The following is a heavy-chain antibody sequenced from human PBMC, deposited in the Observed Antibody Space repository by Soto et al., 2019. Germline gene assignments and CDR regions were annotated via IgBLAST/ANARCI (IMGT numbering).Heavy chain of an antibody. CDR3: AKDRSLAAAGIDWFDP. J-gene: IGHJ5*02. CDR2: ISGSGGST. V-gene: IGHV3-23*01. CDR1: GFTFSSYA. D-gene: IGHD6-13*01. Sequence: EVQLLESGGGLVQPGGSLRLSCAASGFTFSSYAMSWVRQAPGKGLEWVSAISGSGGSTYYADSVKGRFTISRDNPKNTLYLQMNSLRAEDTAVYYCAKDRSLAAAGIDWFDPWGQGTLVTVSS.